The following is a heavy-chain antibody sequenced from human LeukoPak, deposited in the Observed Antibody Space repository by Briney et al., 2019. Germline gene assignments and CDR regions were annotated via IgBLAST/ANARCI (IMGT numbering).Heavy chain of an antibody. D-gene: IGHD2-15*01. CDR1: GGSISNENW. V-gene: IGHV4-4*02. Sequence: SGALSLTCAVSGGSISNENWWGWVRQPPGKGLEWIGEMLHRGGTNYNPSLRSRVTISIATYQNQFTLKPNSVTAADTAVYYCATPNDAFNIWGQGTMVTVSS. CDR2: MLHRGGT. CDR3: ATPNDAFNI. J-gene: IGHJ3*02.